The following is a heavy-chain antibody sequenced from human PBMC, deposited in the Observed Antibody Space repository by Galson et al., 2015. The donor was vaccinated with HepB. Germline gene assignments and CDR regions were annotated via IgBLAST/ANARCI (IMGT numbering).Heavy chain of an antibody. CDR3: VRVNTGEEYTYDY. CDR2: PGNKAT. J-gene: IGHJ4*02. D-gene: IGHD2/OR15-2a*01. V-gene: IGHV3-72*01. Sequence: SMRLSCEGSGFTFSDYFMDWVRQAPGKGLEWVGRPGNKATQYAASVNGRFTISRDDSRNLLFLQMNGLKVEDTAIYYCVRVNTGEEYTYDYWGQGTLVTVSS. CDR1: GFTFSDYF.